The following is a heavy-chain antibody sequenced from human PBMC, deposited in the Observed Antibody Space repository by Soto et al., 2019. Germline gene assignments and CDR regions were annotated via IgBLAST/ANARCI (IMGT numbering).Heavy chain of an antibody. J-gene: IGHJ3*02. CDR1: GYTFTGYY. V-gene: IGHV1-2*04. Sequence: QVQLVQSGAEVKKPGASVKVSCKASGYTFTGYYMHWVRQAPGQRLEWMAWINPNSGGTNYAQKVQGWVTMNRDTAISTAYMELSRLRSDDTAVYYCARARITMVRGVIIPHDAFDIWGQGTMVTVSS. CDR2: INPNSGGT. CDR3: ARARITMVRGVIIPHDAFDI. D-gene: IGHD3-10*01.